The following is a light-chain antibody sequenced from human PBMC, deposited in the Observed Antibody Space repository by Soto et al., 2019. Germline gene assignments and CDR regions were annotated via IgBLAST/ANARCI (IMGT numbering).Light chain of an antibody. V-gene: IGKV1-5*03. Sequence: DIQMTQSPSTLSASVGDTVTITCRASQSISNWLAWYQQKPGQAPKLLIHKASTLESGVPFRFSGSGSGTDFTLTISSLQPDDFATFYCQQYDRFPYTFGQGTKLEIK. CDR1: QSISNW. CDR3: QQYDRFPYT. CDR2: KAS. J-gene: IGKJ2*01.